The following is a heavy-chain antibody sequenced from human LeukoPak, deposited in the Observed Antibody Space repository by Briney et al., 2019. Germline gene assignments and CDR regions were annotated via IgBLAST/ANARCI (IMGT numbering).Heavy chain of an antibody. V-gene: IGHV3-7*01. CDR3: ARDDSSGDTDY. CDR2: IKQDGSEK. Sequence: GGSLRLSCAASGFTFSSYAMSWVRQAPGKGLEWVANIKQDGSEKYYVDSVKGRFTISRDNAKNSLYLQMNSLRAEDTAVYYCARDDSSGDTDYWGQGTLVTVSS. D-gene: IGHD3-22*01. CDR1: GFTFSSYA. J-gene: IGHJ4*02.